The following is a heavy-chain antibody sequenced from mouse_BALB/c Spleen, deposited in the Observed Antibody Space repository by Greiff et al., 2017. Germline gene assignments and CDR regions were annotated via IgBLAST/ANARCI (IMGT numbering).Heavy chain of an antibody. V-gene: IGHV1S132*01. CDR1: GYTFTSYW. D-gene: IGHD1-1*01. Sequence: QVQLQQSGAELVKPGASVKLSCKTSGYTFTSYWIQWVKQRPGQGLGWIGEIFPGTGTTYYNEKFKGKATLTIDTSSSTAYMQLSSLTSEDSAVYFCARYYYDSPFDYWGQGTTLTVSA. CDR2: IFPGTGTT. J-gene: IGHJ2*01. CDR3: ARYYYDSPFDY.